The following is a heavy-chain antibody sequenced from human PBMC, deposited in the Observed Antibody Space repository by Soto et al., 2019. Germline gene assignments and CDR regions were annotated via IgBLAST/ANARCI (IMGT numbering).Heavy chain of an antibody. CDR1: GGSFSGYY. CDR3: ARYQMVYAISGGRFDP. J-gene: IGHJ5*02. CDR2: INHSGST. D-gene: IGHD2-8*01. V-gene: IGHV4-34*01. Sequence: SETLSLTCAVYGGSFSGYYWSWIRQPPWKGLEWIGEINHSGSTNYNPSLKSRVTISVDTSKNQFSLKLSSVTAADTAVYYCARYQMVYAISGGRFDPWGQGTLVTVSS.